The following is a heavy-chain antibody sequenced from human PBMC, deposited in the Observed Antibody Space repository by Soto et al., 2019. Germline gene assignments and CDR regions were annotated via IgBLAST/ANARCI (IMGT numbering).Heavy chain of an antibody. CDR2: ISYDGSNK. CDR3: ARGPGQVVTAIYYYYYGMDV. V-gene: IGHV3-30-3*01. CDR1: GFTFSSYA. D-gene: IGHD2-21*02. Sequence: QVQLVESGGGVVQPGRSLRLSCAASGFTFSSYAMHWVRQAPGKGLEWVAVISYDGSNKYYADSVKGRFTISRDNSKNTLYLQMNSLRAEDTAVYYCARGPGQVVTAIYYYYYGMDVWGQGTTVTVSS. J-gene: IGHJ6*02.